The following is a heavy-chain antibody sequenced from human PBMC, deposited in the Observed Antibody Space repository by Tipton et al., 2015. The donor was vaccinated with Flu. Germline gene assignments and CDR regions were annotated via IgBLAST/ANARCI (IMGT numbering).Heavy chain of an antibody. V-gene: IGHV4-4*02. CDR1: GGPISTSNW. J-gene: IGHJ4*02. Sequence: TLSLTCAVSGGPISTSNWWSWVRLPPERGLEWIGEIYASGSTNYNPSLQSRVTISVDRSKNEVSLRLSSVTAADTAVYYCARDPSLGMPDYFDYWGQGILVTASS. D-gene: IGHD2-2*01. CDR2: IYASGST. CDR3: ARDPSLGMPDYFDY.